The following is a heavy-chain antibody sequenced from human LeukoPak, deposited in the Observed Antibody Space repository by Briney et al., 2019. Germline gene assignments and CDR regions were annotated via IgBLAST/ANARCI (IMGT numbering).Heavy chain of an antibody. CDR1: GYTFTSYG. CDR3: ARTSSWYGAY. Sequence: ASVKVSCKASGYTFTSYGISWVRQAPGQGLEWMGWINAGNGNTKYSQKFQGRVTITRDTSASTAYMELSSLRSEDTAVYYCARTSSWYGAYWGQGTLVTVSS. D-gene: IGHD6-13*01. CDR2: INAGNGNT. V-gene: IGHV1-3*01. J-gene: IGHJ4*02.